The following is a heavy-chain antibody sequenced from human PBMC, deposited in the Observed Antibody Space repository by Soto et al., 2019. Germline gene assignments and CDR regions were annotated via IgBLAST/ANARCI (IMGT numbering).Heavy chain of an antibody. CDR2: ISAHNGNT. D-gene: IGHD1-1*01. Sequence: QAHLVQSGAEVKKPGASVKVSCKGSGYAFTTYGITWVPQAPGQGLEWMGWISAHNGNTNYAQKLQGRVTVTRDTSTSTAYMELRSLRSDDTAVYYCARGRYGDYWGQGALVTVSS. CDR3: ARGRYGDY. V-gene: IGHV1-18*01. CDR1: GYAFTTYG. J-gene: IGHJ4*02.